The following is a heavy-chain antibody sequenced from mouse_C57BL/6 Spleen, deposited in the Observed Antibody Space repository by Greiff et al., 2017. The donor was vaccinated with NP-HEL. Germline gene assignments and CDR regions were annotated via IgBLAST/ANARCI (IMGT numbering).Heavy chain of an antibody. CDR1: GYSITSGYY. J-gene: IGHJ2*01. Sequence: EVQLQESGPGLVKPSQSLSLTCSVTGYSITSGYYWNWIRQFPGNKLEWMGYISYDGSNNYNPSLKNRISITRDTSKNQFFLKLNSVTTEDTATYYCARLITGGGDYWGQGTTLTVSS. V-gene: IGHV3-6*01. CDR3: ARLITGGGDY. CDR2: ISYDGSN. D-gene: IGHD1-1*01.